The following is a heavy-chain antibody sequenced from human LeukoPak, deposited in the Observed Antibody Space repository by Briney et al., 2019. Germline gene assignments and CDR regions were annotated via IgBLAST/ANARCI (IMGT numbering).Heavy chain of an antibody. CDR1: GGSIRGYY. CDR2: INHSAST. Sequence: PSETLSLTCAVYGGSIRGYYWSWIRQAPGKGLEWIGEINHSASTNYNPSLKSRVTISVDTSKNQFSLKLSSVTAADTAVYYCARYSGMGYSPGTYSNSWGQGTRVTVSS. D-gene: IGHD1-26*01. J-gene: IGHJ4*02. CDR3: ARYSGMGYSPGTYSNS. V-gene: IGHV4-34*01.